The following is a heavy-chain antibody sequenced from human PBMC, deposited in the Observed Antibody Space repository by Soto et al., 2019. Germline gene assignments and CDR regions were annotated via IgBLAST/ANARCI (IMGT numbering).Heavy chain of an antibody. CDR2: INNDASST. J-gene: IGHJ4*02. V-gene: IGHV3-74*01. Sequence: PGGSLRLSCAASGFTVNTYWMHWVRQAPGKGLVWVSRINNDASSTSYADSVKGRLTVSRDNAKNTLYLHLYNLRAEDTAVYYCASGGVAGAGTYYNDFWGRGTLVTVSS. CDR1: GFTVNTYW. CDR3: ASGGVAGAGTYYNDF. D-gene: IGHD3-10*01.